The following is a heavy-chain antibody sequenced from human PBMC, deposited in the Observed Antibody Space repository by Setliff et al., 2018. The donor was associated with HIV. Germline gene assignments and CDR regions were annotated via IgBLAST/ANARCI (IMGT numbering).Heavy chain of an antibody. CDR2: IWADEITK. V-gene: IGHV3-33*01. D-gene: IGHD5-12*01. CDR1: GFSIDDYA. J-gene: IGHJ4*02. CDR3: ARDPPGSGFHLDY. Sequence: GGSLRLSCTASGFSIDDYAMNWFRQAPGMGLEWVAMIWADEITKFYADSVKGRFTISRDNSKNTMYLQMNTLRVEDTAVYYCARDPPGSGFHLDYWGQGTPVTVSS.